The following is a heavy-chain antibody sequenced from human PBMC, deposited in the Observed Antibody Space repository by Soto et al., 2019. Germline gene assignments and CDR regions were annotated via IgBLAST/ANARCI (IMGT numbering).Heavy chain of an antibody. V-gene: IGHV4-34*01. CDR3: ASTSRFDSSGYYFDS. D-gene: IGHD3-22*01. J-gene: IGHJ4*02. Sequence: XETLSLPCAVYGGSFSGYYWSWIRQPPGKGLDWIGEINHSGSTKYNPSLKSRVTISVDTSKNQFSLKLSSVTAADTAVYYCASTSRFDSSGYYFDSWGQGTQVTVSS. CDR2: INHSGST. CDR1: GGSFSGYY.